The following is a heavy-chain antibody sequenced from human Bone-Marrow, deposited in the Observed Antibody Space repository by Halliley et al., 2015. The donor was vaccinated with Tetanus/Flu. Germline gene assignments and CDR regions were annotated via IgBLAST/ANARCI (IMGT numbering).Heavy chain of an antibody. CDR2: INGYNGDT. CDR3: ARVGSGWYNNWFDP. J-gene: IGHJ5*02. V-gene: IGHV1-18*01. D-gene: IGHD6-19*01. Sequence: MGWINGYNGDTRYAQKFQGRVTVTIDTSTSTACMELRSLRSDDTAIYYCARVGSGWYNNWFDPWGQGTLVTVSS.